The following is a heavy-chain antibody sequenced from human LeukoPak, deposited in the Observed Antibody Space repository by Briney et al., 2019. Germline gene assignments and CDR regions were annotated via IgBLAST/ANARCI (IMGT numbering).Heavy chain of an antibody. Sequence: LETLSLTCTVSGGFISTYYWSWIRQPPGKGLEWIGYIPYSGSTNYNPSLKSRVTISLDTSKNQFALKLSSVTAADTAVYYCARSIIGTRSKFDYWGQGTLVTVSS. V-gene: IGHV4-59*08. CDR1: GGFISTYY. CDR3: ARSIIGTRSKFDY. J-gene: IGHJ4*02. D-gene: IGHD1/OR15-1a*01. CDR2: IPYSGST.